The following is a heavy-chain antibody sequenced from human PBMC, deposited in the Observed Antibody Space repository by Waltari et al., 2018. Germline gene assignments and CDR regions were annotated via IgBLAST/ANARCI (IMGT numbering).Heavy chain of an antibody. V-gene: IGHV4-61*01. CDR3: ARGVDTAMVYDY. J-gene: IGHJ4*02. CDR1: GGSVSSVSNY. CDR2: IYYSGST. Sequence: QVQLQESGPGLVKPSETLSLTCTVSGGSVSSVSNYWGWARQPPGRGLEWIGYIYYSGSTNYNPSLKSRVTISVDTSKNQCSLKLSSVTAADTAVYYCARGVDTAMVYDYWGQGTLVTVSS. D-gene: IGHD5-18*01.